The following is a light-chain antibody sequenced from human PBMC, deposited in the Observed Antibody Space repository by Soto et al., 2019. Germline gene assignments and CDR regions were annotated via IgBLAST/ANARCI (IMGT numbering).Light chain of an antibody. J-gene: IGKJ1*01. CDR2: GAS. V-gene: IGKV3-15*01. CDR1: ESVSTN. CDR3: QQYSIWRT. Sequence: EIVLTQSPGTLSLPPGERVTLSCRASESVSTNLAWYQQKAGQAPRLRIYGASTRATGIPARFSGSGSGTEFTLTISSLQSEDFAVYYCQQYSIWRTFGQGTKVDIK.